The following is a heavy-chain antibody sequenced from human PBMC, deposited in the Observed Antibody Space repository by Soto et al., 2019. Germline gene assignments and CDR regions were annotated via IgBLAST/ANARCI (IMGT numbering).Heavy chain of an antibody. CDR2: MNPNSGNT. V-gene: IGHV1-8*01. D-gene: IGHD6-19*01. CDR3: ARGHRSSGWPDAFDI. Sequence: ASVKVSCKASGYTFTSYDINWVRQATGQGLEWMGWMNPNSGNTGYAQKFRGRVTMTRNTSISTAYMELSSLRSEDTAVYYCARGHRSSGWPDAFDIWGQGTMVTVSS. J-gene: IGHJ3*02. CDR1: GYTFTSYD.